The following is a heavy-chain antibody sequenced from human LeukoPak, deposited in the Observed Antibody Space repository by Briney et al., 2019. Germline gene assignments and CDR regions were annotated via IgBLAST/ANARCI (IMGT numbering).Heavy chain of an antibody. CDR1: GGSISSSNW. CDR2: IYHSGST. V-gene: IGHV4-4*02. Sequence: SGTLSLTCAVSGGSISSSNWWSWVRQPPGKGLEWIGEIYHSGSTNYNPSLKSRVTISVDKSKNQFSLKLSSVTAADTAVYYCARLGITMVRGVMIFDYWGQGTLVTVSS. D-gene: IGHD3-10*01. CDR3: ARLGITMVRGVMIFDY. J-gene: IGHJ4*02.